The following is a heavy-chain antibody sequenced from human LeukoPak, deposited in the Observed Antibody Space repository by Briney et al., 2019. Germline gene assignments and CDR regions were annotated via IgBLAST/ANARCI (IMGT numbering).Heavy chain of an antibody. CDR2: IYSGGST. CDR3: AGGDILTGYYAVGY. Sequence: GGSLRLSCAASGFTVSSNYMSWVRQAPGKGLEWVSVIYSGGSTYYADSVKGSFTISRDNSKNTLYLQMNSLRAEDTAVYYCAGGDILTGYYAVGYWGQGTLVTVSS. J-gene: IGHJ4*02. CDR1: GFTVSSNY. V-gene: IGHV3-66*01. D-gene: IGHD3-9*01.